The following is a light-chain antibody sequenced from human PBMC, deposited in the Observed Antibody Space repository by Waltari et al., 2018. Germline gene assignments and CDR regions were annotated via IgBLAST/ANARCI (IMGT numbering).Light chain of an antibody. V-gene: IGKV1-NL1*01. CDR1: QGISSS. Sequence: DIHMTQSPSSLPASLGDRVPITCRASQGISSSLAWYQKKGGEAPKLLLYGASRLESGVPSRFSCSGSWTVYTLTISSLQPEDFATYYGQQYLGIPVTFEQGTRLE. CDR3: QQYLGIPVT. J-gene: IGKJ5*01. CDR2: GAS.